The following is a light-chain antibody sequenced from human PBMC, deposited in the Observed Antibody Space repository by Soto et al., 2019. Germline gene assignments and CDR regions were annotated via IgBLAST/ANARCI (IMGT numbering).Light chain of an antibody. V-gene: IGKV1-39*01. Sequence: DIQMTQSPSSLSASVGDRVTLTCRASETISTLLNWYQHKPGRAPKLLIYAASRLQSGVPSRFSGSGSGTDFTLTINGLQPDDFASYYCQQSYSLSPITFGQGTRLEI. CDR2: AAS. J-gene: IGKJ5*01. CDR3: QQSYSLSPIT. CDR1: ETISTL.